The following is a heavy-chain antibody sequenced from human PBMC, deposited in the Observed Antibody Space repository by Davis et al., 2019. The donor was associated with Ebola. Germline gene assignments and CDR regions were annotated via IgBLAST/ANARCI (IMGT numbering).Heavy chain of an antibody. CDR1: GFTFSSYW. D-gene: IGHD2-15*01. CDR2: INSDGSST. V-gene: IGHV3-74*01. J-gene: IGHJ5*02. Sequence: PGGSLRLSCAASGFTFSSYWMHWVRQAPGKGLVWVSRINSDGSSTSYADSVKGRFTISRDNAKNTLYLQMNSLRAEDTAVYYCAKDHWGRIYCSGGSCFNTPNWFDPWGQGTLVTVSS. CDR3: AKDHWGRIYCSGGSCFNTPNWFDP.